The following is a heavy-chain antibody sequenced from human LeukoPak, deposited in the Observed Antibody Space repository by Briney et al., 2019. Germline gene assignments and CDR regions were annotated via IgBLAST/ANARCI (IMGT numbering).Heavy chain of an antibody. CDR1: GGSISSYY. J-gene: IGHJ6*03. CDR2: IYYSGST. V-gene: IGHV4-59*01. D-gene: IGHD3-3*01. Sequence: SETLSLTCTVSGGSISSYYWSWIRQLPGKGLEWIGYIYYSGSTNYNPSLKSRVTISVDTSKNQFSLKLSSVTAADTAVYYCARMSVFWSGYYYYYMDVWGKGTTVTVSS. CDR3: ARMSVFWSGYYYYYMDV.